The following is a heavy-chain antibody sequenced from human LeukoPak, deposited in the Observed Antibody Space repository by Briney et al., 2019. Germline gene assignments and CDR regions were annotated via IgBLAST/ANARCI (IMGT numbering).Heavy chain of an antibody. D-gene: IGHD4-23*01. Sequence: SETLSLTCAVYGGSFSGNYWSWIRQSPGKGLEWMGEINHSGSTNYNPSLKSRVTMSVDTSKNQFSLKLSSVTAADTAVYYCASQDPYGGNVYCAFDIWGQGTMVTVSS. V-gene: IGHV4-34*01. CDR3: ASQDPYGGNVYCAFDI. CDR2: INHSGST. CDR1: GGSFSGNY. J-gene: IGHJ3*02.